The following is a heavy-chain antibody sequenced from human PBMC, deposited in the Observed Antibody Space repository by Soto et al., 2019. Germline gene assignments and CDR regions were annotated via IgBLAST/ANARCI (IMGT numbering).Heavy chain of an antibody. D-gene: IGHD3-3*01. Sequence: SLRLSCAASGSTFSSYAMSWVRQAPGKGLEWVSAISFSGGSTYYADSVKGRFTISRDNSKNTLYLQMNSLRAEDTAVYYCAKDAGDCGVVIAPNWFDPWGQGTLVTVSS. J-gene: IGHJ5*02. V-gene: IGHV3-23*01. CDR3: AKDAGDCGVVIAPNWFDP. CDR1: GSTFSSYA. CDR2: ISFSGGST.